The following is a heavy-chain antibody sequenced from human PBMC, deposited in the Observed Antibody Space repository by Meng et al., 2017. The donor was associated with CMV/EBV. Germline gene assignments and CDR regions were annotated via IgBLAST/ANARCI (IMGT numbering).Heavy chain of an antibody. D-gene: IGHD6-6*01. CDR3: ARDNRDSSSSGGFHP. J-gene: IGHJ5*02. CDR1: GFTFSSYW. Sequence: GESLKISCAASGFTFSSYWMHWVRQAPGKGLVWVSRINSDGSSTSYADSVKGRFTISRDNAKNTLYLQMNSLRAEDTAVYYCARDNRDSSSSGGFHPWGQGTLVTVSS. CDR2: INSDGSST. V-gene: IGHV3-74*01.